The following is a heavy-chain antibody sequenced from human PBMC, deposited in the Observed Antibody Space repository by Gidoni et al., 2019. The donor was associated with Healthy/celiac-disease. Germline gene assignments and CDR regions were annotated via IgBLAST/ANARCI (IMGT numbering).Heavy chain of an antibody. Sequence: QITLKESGPTLVKPTQTLTLTCTFSGFSLSTSGVGVGWIRQPPGKALEWLALIYWDDDKRYSPSLKSRLTITKDTSKNQVVLTMTNMDPVDTATYYCAHSPPLPYCSGGSCYSMDAFDIWGQGTMVTVSS. J-gene: IGHJ3*02. CDR3: AHSPPLPYCSGGSCYSMDAFDI. D-gene: IGHD2-15*01. CDR1: GFSLSTSGVG. V-gene: IGHV2-5*02. CDR2: IYWDDDK.